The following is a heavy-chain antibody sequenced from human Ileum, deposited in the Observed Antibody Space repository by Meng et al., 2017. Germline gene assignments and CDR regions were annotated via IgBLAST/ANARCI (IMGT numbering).Heavy chain of an antibody. CDR1: GYTFNTYW. J-gene: IGHJ4*02. V-gene: IGHV5-51*01. D-gene: IGHD2-15*01. CDR3: ARLLSLFHRSLED. CDR2: IYPGDSDT. Sequence: GGSLRLSCRTSGYTFNTYWIDWVRQMPGEGLEWMGVIYPGDSDTRYSPSFQGQVTISVDESVTTAYLQWNSLKASDTGIYYCARLLSLFHRSLEDWGQGTLVTVSS.